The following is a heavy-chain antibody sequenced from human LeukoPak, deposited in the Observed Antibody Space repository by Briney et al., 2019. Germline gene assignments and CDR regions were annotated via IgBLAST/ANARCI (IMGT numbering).Heavy chain of an antibody. V-gene: IGHV3-66*03. D-gene: IGHD3-10*01. J-gene: IGHJ6*03. CDR3: AKVSSVMVRGVINYYYYYMDV. CDR2: IYSDNS. CDR1: GFTVSNNS. Sequence: GGSLRLSCTVSGFTVSNNSMSWVRQAPGKGLEWVSFIYSDNSHYSDSVKGRFTISRDNSKNTLYLQMNSLRAEDTAVYYCAKVSSVMVRGVINYYYYYMDVWGKGTTVTVSS.